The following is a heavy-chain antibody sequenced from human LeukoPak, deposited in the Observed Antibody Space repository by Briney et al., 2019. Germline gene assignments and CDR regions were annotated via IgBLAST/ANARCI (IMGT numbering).Heavy chain of an antibody. J-gene: IGHJ5*02. V-gene: IGHV3-74*01. CDR3: AKDPGDKDIDRWFDP. Sequence: PGGSLRLSCAASGFSFSNSWMYWVRQGPGKGPVWVSRMKTDGTRIEYADSVKGRFTISRDNAKNTLFLQMSSLRVEDTAVYYCAKDPGDKDIDRWFDPWGQGTLVTVSS. D-gene: IGHD7-27*01. CDR2: MKTDGTRI. CDR1: GFSFSNSW.